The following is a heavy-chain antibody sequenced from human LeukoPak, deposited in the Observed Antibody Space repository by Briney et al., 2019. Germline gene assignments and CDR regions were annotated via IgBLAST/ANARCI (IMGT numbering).Heavy chain of an antibody. CDR1: GGSISSSSYY. Sequence: SETLSLTCTVSGGSISSSSYYWGWIRQPPGKGLGWIGSIYYSGSTYYNPSLKSRVTISVDTSKNQFSLKLSSVTAADTAVYYCARVNDYSNYEDYWGQGTLVTVSS. CDR2: IYYSGST. CDR3: ARVNDYSNYEDY. D-gene: IGHD4-11*01. V-gene: IGHV4-39*07. J-gene: IGHJ4*02.